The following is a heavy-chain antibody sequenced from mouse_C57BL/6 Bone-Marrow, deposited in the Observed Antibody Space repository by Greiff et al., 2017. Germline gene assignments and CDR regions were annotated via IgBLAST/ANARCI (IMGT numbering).Heavy chain of an antibody. Sequence: EVQLQQSGPVLVKPGASVKMSCKASGYTFTDYYMNWVKQSHGKSLEWIGVINPYNGGTSYNQKFKGKATLTVDKSSSTAYMELNSLTSEDSAVYYCARRPYYYGSSYFDYWGQGTTLTVSS. V-gene: IGHV1-19*01. CDR1: GYTFTDYY. CDR2: INPYNGGT. D-gene: IGHD1-1*01. CDR3: ARRPYYYGSSYFDY. J-gene: IGHJ2*01.